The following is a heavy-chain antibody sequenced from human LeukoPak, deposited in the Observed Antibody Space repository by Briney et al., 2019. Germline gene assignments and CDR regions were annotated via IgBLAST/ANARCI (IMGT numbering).Heavy chain of an antibody. V-gene: IGHV3-48*03. CDR3: ARDLGAHYSSTY. CDR2: ITSSRSTI. Sequence: SLKLSCAATAFTFSNYEMNWVRQAPAKGLDSVSHITSSRSTIYYADSVKGGFTIARDNAKNSLYLQMNRLRAEDTVVYYCARDLGAHYSSTYWGQGTLVNVSS. CDR1: AFTFSNYE. D-gene: IGHD6-19*01. J-gene: IGHJ4*02.